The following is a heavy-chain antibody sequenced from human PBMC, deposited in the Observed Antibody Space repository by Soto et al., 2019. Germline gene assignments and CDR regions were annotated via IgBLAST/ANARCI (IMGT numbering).Heavy chain of an antibody. D-gene: IGHD3-3*01. CDR3: ARARVRKNYDFWSGYPLYYGMDV. Sequence: GASVKVSCKASGYTFTGYYMHWVRQAPGQGLEWMGWINPNSGGTNYAQKFQGWVTMTRDTSISTAYMELSRLRSDDTAVYYCARARVRKNYDFWSGYPLYYGMDVWGQGTTVTAP. J-gene: IGHJ6*02. CDR1: GYTFTGYY. V-gene: IGHV1-2*04. CDR2: INPNSGGT.